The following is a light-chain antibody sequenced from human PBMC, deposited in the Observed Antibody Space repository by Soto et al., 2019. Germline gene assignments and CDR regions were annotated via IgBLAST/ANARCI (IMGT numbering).Light chain of an antibody. CDR3: QSYDSSLSGFVV. CDR2: DNS. V-gene: IGLV1-40*01. Sequence: QPVLTQPPSVSGAPGQRVTISCTGSSSNIGAGYDVHWYQQFPGVAPKLLIYDNSNRPSGVPDRFSGSKSGTSASLAITGLQAEDEADYYCQSYDSSLSGFVVFGGGTKVTVL. J-gene: IGLJ2*01. CDR1: SSNIGAGYD.